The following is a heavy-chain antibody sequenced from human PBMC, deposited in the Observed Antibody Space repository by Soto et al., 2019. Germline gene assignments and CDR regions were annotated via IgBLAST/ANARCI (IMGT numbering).Heavy chain of an antibody. J-gene: IGHJ6*02. CDR3: AKDAYRAYFDV. CDR1: GFTFSSYG. CDR2: ISYDGSNK. V-gene: IGHV3-30*18. Sequence: GGSLRLSCAASGFTFSSYGMHWVRQAPGKGLEWVAVISYDGSNKYYADSVKGRFTISRDNSKNTLYLQMNSLRAEDTAVYYCAKDAYRAYFDVWGQGTMVTVSS. D-gene: IGHD1-26*01.